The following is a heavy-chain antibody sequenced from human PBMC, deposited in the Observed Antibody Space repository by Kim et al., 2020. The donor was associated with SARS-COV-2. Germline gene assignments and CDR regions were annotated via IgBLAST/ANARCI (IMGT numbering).Heavy chain of an antibody. D-gene: IGHD3-10*01. CDR3: ARYYGSGSYFDS. CDR2: MYYSGRT. J-gene: IGHJ4*02. Sequence: SETLSLTCTVSGGSISSTSYYWAWIRQPPGKGLEWIGNMYYSGRTFYNPSLKSRVTVSVDTSKNQFSLKLSSVTAADTAVYYCARYYGSGSYFDSWGQGTLVTVSS. V-gene: IGHV4-39*01. CDR1: GGSISSTSYY.